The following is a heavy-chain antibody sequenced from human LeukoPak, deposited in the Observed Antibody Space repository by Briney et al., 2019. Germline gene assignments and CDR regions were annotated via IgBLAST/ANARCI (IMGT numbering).Heavy chain of an antibody. CDR3: ARGISELTIFGVDINGPGGYFDY. D-gene: IGHD3-3*01. CDR2: ISAYNGNT. Sequence: GASVKVSCKASGYTFTSYGISWVRQASGQGLEWMGWISAYNGNTNYAQKLQGRVTMTTDTSTSTAYMELRSLRSDDTAVYYCARGISELTIFGVDINGPGGYFDYWGQGTLVTVSS. J-gene: IGHJ4*02. V-gene: IGHV1-18*01. CDR1: GYTFTSYG.